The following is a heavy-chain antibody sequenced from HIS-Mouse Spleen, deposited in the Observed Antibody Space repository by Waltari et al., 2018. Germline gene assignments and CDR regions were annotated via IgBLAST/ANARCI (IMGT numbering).Heavy chain of an antibody. CDR3: AREIPYSSSWYDWYFDL. CDR2: IYYSGST. J-gene: IGHJ2*01. V-gene: IGHV4-39*07. D-gene: IGHD6-13*01. CDR1: GGSINSSSYH. Sequence: QLQLQESGPGLVKPSETLSLHFTLTGGSINSSSYHWAGIRQPPGKGLEWIGSIYYSGSTYYNPSLKSRVTISVDTSKNQFSLKLSSVTAADTAVYYCAREIPYSSSWYDWYFDLWGRGTLVTVSS.